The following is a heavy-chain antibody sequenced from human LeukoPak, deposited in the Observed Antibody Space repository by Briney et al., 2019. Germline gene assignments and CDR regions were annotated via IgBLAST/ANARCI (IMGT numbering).Heavy chain of an antibody. Sequence: GGSLRLSCAASGFTFSDYYMSWIRQAPGKGLEWVSYISSSGSTIYYADSVKGRFTISRDNAKNSLYLQMNSLRAEDTAVYYXXXGXXLLYGGEFDYWGQGTLVTVSX. J-gene: IGHJ4*02. CDR1: GFTFSDYY. V-gene: IGHV3-11*01. CDR3: XXGXXLLYGGEFDY. CDR2: ISSSGSTI. D-gene: IGHD2-2*02.